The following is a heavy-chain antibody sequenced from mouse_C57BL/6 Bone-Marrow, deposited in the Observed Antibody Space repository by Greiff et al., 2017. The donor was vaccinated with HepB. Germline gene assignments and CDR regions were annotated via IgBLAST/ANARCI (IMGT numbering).Heavy chain of an antibody. Sequence: EVQLVESGGGLVQPGGSLKLSCAASGFTFSDYGMAWVRQAPRKGPEWVAFISNLAYSIYYADTVTGRFTISRENAKNTLYLEMSSLRSEDTAMYYCARRYYGFWYFDVWGTGTTVTVSS. CDR1: GFTFSDYG. CDR3: ARRYYGFWYFDV. J-gene: IGHJ1*03. V-gene: IGHV5-15*01. CDR2: ISNLAYSI. D-gene: IGHD1-1*01.